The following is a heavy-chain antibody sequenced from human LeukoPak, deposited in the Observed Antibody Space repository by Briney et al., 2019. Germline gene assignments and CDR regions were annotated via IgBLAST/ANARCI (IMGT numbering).Heavy chain of an antibody. CDR1: GYTFTTYY. D-gene: IGHD6-19*01. V-gene: IGHV1-46*01. CDR3: ARAYSSGWSDY. CDR2: INPGGGST. Sequence: ASVKVSCKAAGYTFTTYYIHWVRQAPGQRPEWMGIINPGGGSTSYTQKFQGRVTMTSDTSTSTVYMELSSLRSEDTAVYYCARAYSSGWSDYWGQGTLVTVSS. J-gene: IGHJ4*02.